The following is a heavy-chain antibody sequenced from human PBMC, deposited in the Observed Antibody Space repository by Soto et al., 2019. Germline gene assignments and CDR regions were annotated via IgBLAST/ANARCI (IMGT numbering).Heavy chain of an antibody. J-gene: IGHJ5*02. D-gene: IGHD3-3*01. V-gene: IGHV4-39*01. CDR1: GGSISSSSYY. CDR2: IYYSGST. Sequence: SETLSLTCTVSGGSISSSSYYWGWIRQPPGKGLEWIGSIYYSGSTYYNPSLKSRVTISVDTSKNQFSLKLSSVTAADTAVYYCARFPPITIFGEFVPWGQGTLVTVPQ. CDR3: ARFPPITIFGEFVP.